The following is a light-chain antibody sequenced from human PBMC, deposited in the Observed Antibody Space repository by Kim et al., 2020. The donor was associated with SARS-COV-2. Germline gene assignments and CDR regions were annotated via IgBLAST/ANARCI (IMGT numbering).Light chain of an antibody. CDR1: SLRSYY. CDR3: NSRDSSGNHSWV. V-gene: IGLV3-19*01. J-gene: IGLJ3*02. CDR2: GKN. Sequence: SSELTQDPAVSVALGQTVRITCQGDSLRSYYASWYQQKPGQAPVLVIYGKNNRPSGIPYRFSGSSSGNTASLTITGAQAEDEADYYCNSRDSSGNHSWVFGGGTQLTVL.